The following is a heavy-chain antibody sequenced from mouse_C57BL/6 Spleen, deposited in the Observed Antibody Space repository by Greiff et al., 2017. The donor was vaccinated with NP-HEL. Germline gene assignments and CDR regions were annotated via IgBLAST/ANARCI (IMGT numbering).Heavy chain of an antibody. Sequence: QVQLQQSGAELARPGASVKLSCKASGYTFTSYGISWVKQRTGQGLEWIGNINPSNGGTNYNEKFKSKATLTVDKSSSTAYMQLSSLTSEDSAVYYCARPWAFYYSYAMDYWGQGTSVTVSS. CDR2: INPSNGGT. V-gene: IGHV1-81*01. D-gene: IGHD1-1*01. CDR3: ARPWAFYYSYAMDY. J-gene: IGHJ4*01. CDR1: GYTFTSYG.